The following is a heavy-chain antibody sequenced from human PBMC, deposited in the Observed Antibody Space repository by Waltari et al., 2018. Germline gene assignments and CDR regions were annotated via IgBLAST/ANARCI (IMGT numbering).Heavy chain of an antibody. Sequence: QESGPGLVKPSGTLFLTSAVPGASITSSYWWSWVRQSPGKGLEWIGQVHGSGRTNYNPSFASRVIMSLDTSTNQFSLKVTSATAADTAAYYCARDRGRGLYLDSWGQGTLVTVSP. CDR2: VHGSGRT. D-gene: IGHD2-15*01. CDR3: ARDRGRGLYLDS. CDR1: GASITSSYW. J-gene: IGHJ4*02. V-gene: IGHV4-4*02.